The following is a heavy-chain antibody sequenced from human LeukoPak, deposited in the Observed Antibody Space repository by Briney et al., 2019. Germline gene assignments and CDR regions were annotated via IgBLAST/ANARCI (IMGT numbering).Heavy chain of an antibody. D-gene: IGHD1-1*01. CDR2: VSYDGSNK. CDR1: GFALSDYG. Sequence: QPGRSLRLSCAASGFALSDYGMHWVRQAPGKGLEWVAVVSYDGSNKYYADSVKGRFTVSRDNSKNTLYLQMTGLNCAKSLFTSATGTGRAFHIWGQGTMVTVSS. V-gene: IGHV3-30*03. J-gene: IGHJ3*02. CDR3: TGTGRAFHI.